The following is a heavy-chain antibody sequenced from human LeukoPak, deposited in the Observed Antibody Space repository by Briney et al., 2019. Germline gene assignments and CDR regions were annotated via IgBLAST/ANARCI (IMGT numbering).Heavy chain of an antibody. J-gene: IGHJ4*02. CDR3: ASHPRSGGNFDY. D-gene: IGHD4-23*01. CDR1: GFTFSSNA. Sequence: GGSLRLSCAASGFTFSSNAIHWVRQAPGKGLEWVSAISVSGTGTYYADSVKGRFTISRDNSKNTLYLEMKNLRAEDTAVYYCASHPRSGGNFDYWGQGTLVTVSS. V-gene: IGHV3-23*01. CDR2: ISVSGTGT.